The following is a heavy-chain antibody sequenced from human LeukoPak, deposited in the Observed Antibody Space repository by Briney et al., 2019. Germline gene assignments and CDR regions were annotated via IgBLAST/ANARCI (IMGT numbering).Heavy chain of an antibody. CDR2: ISGSGGSK. D-gene: IGHD6-13*01. J-gene: IGHJ4*02. Sequence: GGSLRFSCAASGFTFSSYGMSWVRQAPGKGLEWVSAISGSGGSKYYADSVKGRFTISRDNAKNSLFLQMNSLRAEDTAVYYCATSQGSWPDYCDLWGGRTLVSVFS. V-gene: IGHV3-23*01. CDR1: GFTFSSYG. CDR3: ATSQGSWPDYCDL.